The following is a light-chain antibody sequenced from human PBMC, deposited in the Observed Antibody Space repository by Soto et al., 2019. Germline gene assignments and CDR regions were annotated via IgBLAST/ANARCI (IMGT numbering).Light chain of an antibody. V-gene: IGKV1-8*01. CDR1: QGISSY. CDR3: QRTYNAPIT. J-gene: IGKJ5*01. CDR2: AAS. Sequence: AIRMTQSPSSFSASTGDRVTITCRASQGISSYLAWYQQKPGKAPKLLIYAASTLQSGVPSRFSGSGSGTDFTLTISSLQPEDVATYYGQRTYNAPITFGQGTRLEI.